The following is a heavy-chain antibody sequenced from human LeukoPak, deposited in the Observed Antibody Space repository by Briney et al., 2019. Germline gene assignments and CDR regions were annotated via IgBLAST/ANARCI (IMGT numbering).Heavy chain of an antibody. V-gene: IGHV4-61*01. CDR3: VRHPRGGPYFDY. J-gene: IGHJ4*02. CDR2: IYYSGST. CDR1: GGSVSSANYY. D-gene: IGHD3-16*01. Sequence: PSETLSLTCSVSGGSVSSANYYWSWVRQPPGKGLEWIGYIYYSGSTTYNPSLKSRVTISVDTSKNQFSLKLTSVTAADTGVYYCVRHPRGGPYFDYWGQGTLVTVSS.